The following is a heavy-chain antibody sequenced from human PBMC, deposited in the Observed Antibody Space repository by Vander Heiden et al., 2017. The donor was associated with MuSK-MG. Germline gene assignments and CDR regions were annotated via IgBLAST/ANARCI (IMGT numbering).Heavy chain of an antibody. CDR3: ASNYYSSGYYLLDYYYYYGMDV. CDR2: IYYSGST. J-gene: IGHJ6*02. V-gene: IGHV4-39*07. D-gene: IGHD3-22*01. Sequence: QLQLQESGPGLVKPSETLSLTCTVSGGSISSSSYYWGWIRQPPGKGLEWIGSIYYSGSTYYNPSLKSRVTISVDTSKNQFSLKLSSVTAADTAVYYCASNYYSSGYYLLDYYYYYGMDVWGQGTTVTVSS. CDR1: GGSISSSSYY.